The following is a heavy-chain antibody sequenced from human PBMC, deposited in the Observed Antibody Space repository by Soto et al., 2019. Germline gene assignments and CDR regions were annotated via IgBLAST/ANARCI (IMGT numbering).Heavy chain of an antibody. J-gene: IGHJ6*02. CDR2: MNPNSGNT. Sequence: SVKVSCKASGYTFTSYDINWVRQATGQGLEWMGWMNPNSGNTGYAQKFQGRVTMTRNTSISTAYMELSSLRSEDTAVYYCARVGSYDFWSGPRYYYYYGMDVWGQGTTVTVSS. CDR1: GYTFTSYD. D-gene: IGHD3-3*01. V-gene: IGHV1-8*01. CDR3: ARVGSYDFWSGPRYYYYYGMDV.